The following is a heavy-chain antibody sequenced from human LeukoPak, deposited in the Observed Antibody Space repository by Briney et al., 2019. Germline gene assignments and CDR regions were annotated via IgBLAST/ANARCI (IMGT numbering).Heavy chain of an antibody. Sequence: SETQSLTCAVYGGSFSGYYRSWIRQPPGKGLEWIGEINHSGSTNYNPSLKSRVTISVDTSKNQFSLKLSSVTAADTAVYYCARAPIAAPIDYWGQGTLVTVSS. CDR3: ARAPIAAPIDY. J-gene: IGHJ4*02. CDR1: GGSFSGYY. CDR2: INHSGST. V-gene: IGHV4-34*01. D-gene: IGHD6-13*01.